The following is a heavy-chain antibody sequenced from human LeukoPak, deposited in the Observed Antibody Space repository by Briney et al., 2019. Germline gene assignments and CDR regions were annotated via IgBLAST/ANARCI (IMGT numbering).Heavy chain of an antibody. CDR1: GFTFSSYW. CDR2: INSDGSST. D-gene: IGHD5-18*01. CDR3: ARDLALYSYGEVRYYYYVMDV. Sequence: PGGSLRLSCAASGFTFSSYWMHWVRQAPGKGLVWVSRINSDGSSTSYADSVKGRFTISRDNAKNTLYLQMNSLRAEDTAVYYCARDLALYSYGEVRYYYYVMDVWGQGTTVTVSS. J-gene: IGHJ6*02. V-gene: IGHV3-74*01.